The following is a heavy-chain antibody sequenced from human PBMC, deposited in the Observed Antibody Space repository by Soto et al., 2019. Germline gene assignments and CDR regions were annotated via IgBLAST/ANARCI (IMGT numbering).Heavy chain of an antibody. CDR3: ARLTGYCVSTSCNGYYGMDV. CDR1: GGSVSSSSYS. Sequence: SETLSLTCTGSGGSVSSSSYSWGWIRQSPGKGREWIGTIYATDNTYYSPSLLMRVTRSVDTSMYEFSLRRRSRTAADTAVYYCARLTGYCVSTSCNGYYGMDVWAQGHTVTVSS. CDR2: IYATDNT. J-gene: IGHJ6*02. D-gene: IGHD2-2*03. V-gene: IGHV4-39*01.